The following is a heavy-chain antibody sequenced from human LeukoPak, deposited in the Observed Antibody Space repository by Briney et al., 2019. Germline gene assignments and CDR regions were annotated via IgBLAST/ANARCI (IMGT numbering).Heavy chain of an antibody. V-gene: IGHV4-31*03. CDR3: AREFPSVGLDY. Sequence: SQTLSLTCTVSGGSISSGGYYWSWIRQHPGKGLEWIGYIYYSGSTYYNPSLKSRVTISIDTSKNQFSLKLSSVTAADTAVYYCAREFPSVGLDYRGQGTLVTVSS. CDR2: IYYSGST. J-gene: IGHJ4*02. D-gene: IGHD1-26*01. CDR1: GGSISSGGYY.